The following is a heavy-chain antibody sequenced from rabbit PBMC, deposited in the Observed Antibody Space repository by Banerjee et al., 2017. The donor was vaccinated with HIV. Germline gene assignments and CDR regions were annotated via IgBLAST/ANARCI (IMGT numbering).Heavy chain of an antibody. V-gene: IGHV1S45*01. D-gene: IGHD1-1*01. CDR3: ARVNNSIYFNL. J-gene: IGHJ4*01. CDR2: IATGSSGST. Sequence: QEQLEESGGDLVKPEGSLTLTCTASGFSFSSNYWLCWVRQAPGKGLEWIACIATGSSGSTYYASWAKGRFTISKTSSTTVTLQMTSLTAADTATYFCARVNNSIYFNLWGPGTLVTVS. CDR1: GFSFSSNYW.